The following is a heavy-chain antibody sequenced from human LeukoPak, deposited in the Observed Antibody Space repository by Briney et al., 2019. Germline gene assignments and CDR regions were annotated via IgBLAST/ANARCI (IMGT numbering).Heavy chain of an antibody. Sequence: SETLSLTCVVSGGSISSQTYFWGWIRQPPGKGLEWIGSIYYSGSTYYNPSLKSRVTMSVDTSKNQFSLKLSSVTAADTAVYYCARHNDYYVVGGMDVWGQGTTVTVSS. CDR1: GGSISSQTYF. CDR2: IYYSGST. CDR3: ARHNDYYVVGGMDV. V-gene: IGHV4-39*01. D-gene: IGHD3-10*02. J-gene: IGHJ6*02.